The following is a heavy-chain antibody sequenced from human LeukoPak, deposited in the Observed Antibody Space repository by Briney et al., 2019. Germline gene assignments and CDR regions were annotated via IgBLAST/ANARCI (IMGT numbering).Heavy chain of an antibody. V-gene: IGHV4-59*01. Sequence: SETLSLTCTVSGGSISGYYWSWIRQPPGKGLEWIGYIYYSGSTNYNPSLKSRVTISVDTSKNQFSLKLSSVTAADTAVYYCARVPYGYGSTPDYWGQGTLVTVSS. CDR3: ARVPYGYGSTPDY. CDR1: GGSISGYY. CDR2: IYYSGST. J-gene: IGHJ4*02. D-gene: IGHD5-18*01.